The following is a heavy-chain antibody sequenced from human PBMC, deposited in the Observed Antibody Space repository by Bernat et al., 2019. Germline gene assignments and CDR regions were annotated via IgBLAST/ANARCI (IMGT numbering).Heavy chain of an antibody. V-gene: IGHV4-39*01. CDR2: IYYSGST. Sequence: QLQLQESGPGLVKPSETLSLSCTVSGGSISSSGYYGGWIRQPPGKGLEWIGSIYYSGSTYYNPSLKSRVTISVDTSKNQFSLKLSSVTAADTAVYYCARQKVYSDSSGYSGRYYFDYWAREPWSPSPQ. D-gene: IGHD3-22*01. CDR1: GGSISSSGYY. J-gene: IGHJ4*02. CDR3: ARQKVYSDSSGYSGRYYFDY.